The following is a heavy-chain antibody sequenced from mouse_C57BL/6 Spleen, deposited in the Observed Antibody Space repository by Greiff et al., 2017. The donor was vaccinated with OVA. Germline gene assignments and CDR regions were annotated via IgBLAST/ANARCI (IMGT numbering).Heavy chain of an antibody. Sequence: EVQLQESGGGLVKPGGSLKLSCAASGFTFSSYAMSWVRQTPEKRLEWVATISDGGSYTYYPDNVKGRFTISRDNAKNNLYLQMSHLKSEDTAMYYCARDGNYYGIDYWGQGTTLTVSS. V-gene: IGHV5-4*01. CDR3: ARDGNYYGIDY. J-gene: IGHJ2*01. CDR1: GFTFSSYA. D-gene: IGHD1-1*01. CDR2: ISDGGSYT.